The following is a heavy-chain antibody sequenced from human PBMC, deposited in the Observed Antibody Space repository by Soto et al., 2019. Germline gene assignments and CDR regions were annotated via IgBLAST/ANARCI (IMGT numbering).Heavy chain of an antibody. D-gene: IGHD2-21*02. J-gene: IGHJ6*02. V-gene: IGHV1-69*08. CDR2: IIPVLGTT. CDR3: ARRRYCGYDCYQKHYYGMDV. Sequence: QVQLVQSGAEVTKPGSSVKVSFRASGDTFSSYTVNWVRQAPGRVLAWLGRIIPVLGTTDYTQKFKGRVTITADKSTNIVYMELSRLRSEDRAVYYCARRRYCGYDCYQKHYYGMDVWGQGTTVTVAS. CDR1: GDTFSSYT.